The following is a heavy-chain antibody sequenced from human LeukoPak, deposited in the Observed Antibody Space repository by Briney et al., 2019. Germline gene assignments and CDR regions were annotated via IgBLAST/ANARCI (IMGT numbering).Heavy chain of an antibody. V-gene: IGHV3-48*01. CDR3: ARGLGSSWLYL. CDR1: GFTFSGYA. Sequence: PGGSLRLSCAGAGFTFSGYAMTWVRQAPWKGLEWISYIHETSSPIFYADSVKGRFTVSRDNAKKSLYLQMNNLRAEDTAVYYCARGLGSSWLYLWGQGTLVTVSS. D-gene: IGHD6-13*01. J-gene: IGHJ5*02. CDR2: IHETSSPI.